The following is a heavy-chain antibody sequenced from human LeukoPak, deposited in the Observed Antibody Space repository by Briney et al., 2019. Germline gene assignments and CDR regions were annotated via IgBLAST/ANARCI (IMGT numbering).Heavy chain of an antibody. CDR1: GVSIRTYY. CDR3: ARGGDYEIDY. V-gene: IGHV4-59*01. Sequence: SETLSLTCTVSGVSIRTYYWNWIRQPPGKGPEWIGYIYRGSTNYNPSFESRVTISVDTSKNQFSLKLSSVTAADTPVYYCARGGDYEIDYGGQGILVTVSS. CDR2: IYRGST. D-gene: IGHD4-17*01. J-gene: IGHJ4*02.